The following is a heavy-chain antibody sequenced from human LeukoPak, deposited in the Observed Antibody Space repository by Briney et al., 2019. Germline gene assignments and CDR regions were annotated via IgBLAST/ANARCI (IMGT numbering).Heavy chain of an antibody. Sequence: GGSLRLSCAASGFTFSSYTMNWVRQAPGKGLEWVSSITSSSSYFYYADSLKGRFTISRDNAKNSVYLQMNSLRAEDTAVYYCARVRGIYSYGHPYYFDYWGQGTLVTVSS. D-gene: IGHD5-18*01. CDR2: ITSSSSYF. J-gene: IGHJ4*02. CDR1: GFTFSSYT. CDR3: ARVRGIYSYGHPYYFDY. V-gene: IGHV3-21*01.